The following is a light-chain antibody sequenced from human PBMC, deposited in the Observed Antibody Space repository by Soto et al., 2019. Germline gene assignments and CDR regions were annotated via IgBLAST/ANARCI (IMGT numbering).Light chain of an antibody. Sequence: QSVLTQSASVSGSPGQSITIPCTGTSCDVGGYDYVSWYQQHPGKVPKLIIYEVIKRPSGVSHRFSGSKSGNTASLTISGLQTEDEADYYCSSYTTSSALVFGGGTKVTVL. CDR3: SSYTTSSALV. V-gene: IGLV2-14*01. CDR1: SCDVGGYDY. J-gene: IGLJ2*01. CDR2: EVI.